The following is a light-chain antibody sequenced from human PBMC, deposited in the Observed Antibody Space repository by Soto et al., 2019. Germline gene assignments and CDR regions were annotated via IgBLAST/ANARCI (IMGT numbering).Light chain of an antibody. J-gene: IGLJ1*01. CDR1: SSDVGSYNY. V-gene: IGLV2-14*01. CDR3: SSYTTSITYV. Sequence: QSVLTQPASVSGSPGQSITISCTGTSSDVGSYNYVSWYQQHPGKAPKVMIYDVSNRPSGVSYRFSGSKSGNTASLTISGLQAEDEADYYCSSYTTSITYVFGTGTKLTVL. CDR2: DVS.